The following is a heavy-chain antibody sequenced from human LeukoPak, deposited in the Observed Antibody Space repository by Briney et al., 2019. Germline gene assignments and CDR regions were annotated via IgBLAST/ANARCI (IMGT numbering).Heavy chain of an antibody. V-gene: IGHV1-18*01. J-gene: IGHJ5*02. Sequence: ASVKVSCKASGYTFTSYGISWVRQAPGQGLEWMGWISAYNGNTNYAQKLQGRVTMTTDTSTSTAYMALRSLRSDDTAVYYSARVDIVVVPAAIATGWFDPWGQGTLVTVSS. D-gene: IGHD2-2*02. CDR2: ISAYNGNT. CDR3: ARVDIVVVPAAIATGWFDP. CDR1: GYTFTSYG.